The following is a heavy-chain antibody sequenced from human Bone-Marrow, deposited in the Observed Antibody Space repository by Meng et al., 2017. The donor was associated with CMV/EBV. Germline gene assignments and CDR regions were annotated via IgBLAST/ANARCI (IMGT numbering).Heavy chain of an antibody. Sequence: ASVKVSCKASGYTFTGYYMHWVRQAPGQGLEWMGWINPNSGGTNYAQKFQGRVTMTRDTSISTAYMELSRLRSDDTAVYYCASQIVVVPSAKYHNWFDPWCQGTLVTVSS. J-gene: IGHJ5*02. CDR3: ASQIVVVPSAKYHNWFDP. D-gene: IGHD2-2*01. CDR1: GYTFTGYY. V-gene: IGHV1-2*02. CDR2: INPNSGGT.